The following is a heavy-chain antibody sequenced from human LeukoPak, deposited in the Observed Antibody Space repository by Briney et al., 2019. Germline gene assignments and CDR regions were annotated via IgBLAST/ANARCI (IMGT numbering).Heavy chain of an antibody. V-gene: IGHV3-13*04. CDR1: GFTFSNYD. CDR3: ARGANTHFDY. CDR2: IGTAGDT. Sequence: GGSLRLSCAASGFTFSNYDMHWVRQATGKGLEWVSAIGTAGDTYYPGSARGRFTMSRENAKNSLYLQMNSLTAGDTAVYYCARGANTHFDYWGQGILVTVSS. D-gene: IGHD1-26*01. J-gene: IGHJ4*02.